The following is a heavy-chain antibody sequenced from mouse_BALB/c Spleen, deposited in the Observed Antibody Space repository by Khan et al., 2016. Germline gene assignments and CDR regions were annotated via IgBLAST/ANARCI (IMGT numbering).Heavy chain of an antibody. V-gene: IGHV5-6-3*01. J-gene: IGHJ2*01. CDR3: ARMARSIN. CDR1: GFTFSSYG. CDR2: INSNGGST. Sequence: EVELVESGGGLVQPGGSLKLSCAASGFTFSSYGMSWVRQTPDKRLELVATINSNGGSTYYPDSVKGRFTISRDNAKNTLYLQMSGLKSEDTARYYCARMARSINWGQGTTLTVSS.